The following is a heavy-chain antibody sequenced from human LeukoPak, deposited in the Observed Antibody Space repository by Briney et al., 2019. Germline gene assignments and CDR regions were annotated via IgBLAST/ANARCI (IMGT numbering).Heavy chain of an antibody. J-gene: IGHJ4*02. CDR1: GFSLSTSGVG. CDR3: AHRRAHPGMWDGGYLDY. CDR2: IYWDDDK. Sequence: ESGPTRVKPTQTLALTCTFSGFSLSTSGVGVAWIGQPPGKALEWLAVIYWDDDKRYSPSLKSRLTITKDTSKNQVVLIMTDMDPVDTATYYCAHRRAHPGMWDGGYLDYRGQGTLVTVSS. D-gene: IGHD1-26*01. V-gene: IGHV2-5*02.